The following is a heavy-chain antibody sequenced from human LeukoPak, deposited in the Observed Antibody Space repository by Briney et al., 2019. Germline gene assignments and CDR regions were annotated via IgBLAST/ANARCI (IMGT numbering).Heavy chain of an antibody. Sequence: SETLCLTCSVSGDSITSGRYYWAWVRQPPGKGLEWIGSVYYSGSTNYNPSLKGRVTISMDMSKNLFSLNLTSVNATDTAVYYCARRDYAAWFDPWGQGSLVIVSS. CDR2: VYYSGST. CDR1: GDSITSGRYY. CDR3: ARRDYAAWFDP. J-gene: IGHJ5*02. V-gene: IGHV4-39*01. D-gene: IGHD4/OR15-4a*01.